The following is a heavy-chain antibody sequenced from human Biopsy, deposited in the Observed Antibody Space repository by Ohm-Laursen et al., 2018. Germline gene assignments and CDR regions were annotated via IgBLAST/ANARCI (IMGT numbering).Heavy chain of an antibody. V-gene: IGHV3-9*01. CDR2: ISWSNDNI. D-gene: IGHD3-10*01. J-gene: IGHJ6*02. CDR3: AKVRKGFGESGSQYNSDMDV. CDR1: GFNFTHYA. Sequence: SLRLSCAASGFNFTHYAMQWVRQVPGKGLEWVSSISWSNDNIHYADSVKCRFTISRDNAKNSLYLQMNSLRAEDTAFYYCAKVRKGFGESGSQYNSDMDVWGQGTTVTVSS.